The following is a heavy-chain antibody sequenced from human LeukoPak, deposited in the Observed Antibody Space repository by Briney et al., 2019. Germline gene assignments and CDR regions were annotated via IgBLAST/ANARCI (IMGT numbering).Heavy chain of an antibody. D-gene: IGHD3-10*01. J-gene: IGHJ4*02. CDR1: RHTFSDYY. Sequence: PGGSLRLSCAAPRHTFSDYYMSSIRQAPGKGQERVSYISSSGSTIYYADSVKGRFTISRDNAKNSLYLQMNSLRAEDTAVYYCARGLWFREDFDYWGQGTLVTVSS. CDR2: ISSSGSTI. CDR3: ARGLWFREDFDY. V-gene: IGHV3-11*01.